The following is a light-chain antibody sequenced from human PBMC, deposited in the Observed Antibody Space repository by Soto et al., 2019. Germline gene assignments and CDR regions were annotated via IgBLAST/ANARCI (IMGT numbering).Light chain of an antibody. V-gene: IGLV3-21*04. CDR2: DDS. CDR1: KIGSKS. J-gene: IGLJ2*01. Sequence: SYELTQPPSVSVAPEKTARITCGGNKIGSKSVHWYQQKPGQAPVLVIYDDSDRPSGIPERFSGSNSGNTATLTISRVEAGDEADYYCQVWDSSSNHVVFGGGTKLTVL. CDR3: QVWDSSSNHVV.